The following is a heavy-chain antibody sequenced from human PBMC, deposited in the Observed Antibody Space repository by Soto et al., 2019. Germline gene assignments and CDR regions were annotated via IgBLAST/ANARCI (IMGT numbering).Heavy chain of an antibody. V-gene: IGHV1-18*01. D-gene: IGHD5-18*01. CDR2: ITAYNGNT. CDR3: AKRRGYSNGEFDY. CDR1: GYTFTSYG. J-gene: IGHJ4*02. Sequence: QVQLVQSGAEVKKPGASVKVSCKASGYTFTSYGISWVRQAPGQGLEWMGWITAYNGNTNYAQKLQGRVTMTTDTSTRTDCVELRSLRSDDTAVYYCAKRRGYSNGEFDYWGQGTLVTVSS.